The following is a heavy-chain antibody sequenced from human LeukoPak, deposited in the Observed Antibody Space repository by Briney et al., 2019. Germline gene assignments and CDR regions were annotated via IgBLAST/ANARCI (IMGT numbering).Heavy chain of an antibody. D-gene: IGHD5-18*01. CDR3: ARYSYGGYYFDF. CDR1: GGSISGYY. CDR2: IYYNGNT. Sequence: PSETLSLTCTVSGGSISGYYWSWTRQPPGKGLEWIGFIYYNGNTNYNPSLKSRVIISVDTSKNQFSLNLSSVTAADTAVYYCARYSYGGYYFDFWGQGTLVTVSA. V-gene: IGHV4-59*08. J-gene: IGHJ4*02.